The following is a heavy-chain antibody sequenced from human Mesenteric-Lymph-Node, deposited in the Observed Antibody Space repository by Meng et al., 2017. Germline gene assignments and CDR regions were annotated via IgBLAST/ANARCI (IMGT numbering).Heavy chain of an antibody. J-gene: IGHJ4*02. D-gene: IGHD4-23*01. Sequence: GGSLRLSCAASGFTFTSYWMFWVRQAPGEGLELVANMNPDGSEKNYVDSVKGRFTISRDNAKKSLYLQMSSLTAENTAVYYCAYVGRAPVDYWGQGTLVTVSS. CDR2: MNPDGSEK. V-gene: IGHV3-7*01. CDR1: GFTFTSYW. CDR3: AYVGRAPVDY.